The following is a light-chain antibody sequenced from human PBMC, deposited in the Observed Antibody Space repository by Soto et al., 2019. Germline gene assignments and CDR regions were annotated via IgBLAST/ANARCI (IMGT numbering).Light chain of an antibody. CDR1: SSDVGAYNY. Sequence: QSVLTRPASVSGSPGQSITISCTGTSSDVGAYNYVSWHQHHPGKVPKLLIYEVTNRPSGVSDRFSGSKSGNTASLTISGLQAEDEADYYCSSKRDSSTLFVFGTGTKVTVL. CDR3: SSKRDSSTLFV. V-gene: IGLV2-14*01. CDR2: EVT. J-gene: IGLJ1*01.